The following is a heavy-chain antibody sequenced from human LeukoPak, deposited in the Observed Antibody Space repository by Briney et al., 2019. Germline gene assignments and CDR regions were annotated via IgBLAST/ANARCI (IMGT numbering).Heavy chain of an antibody. D-gene: IGHD3-22*01. CDR3: ARHVVAVGFDY. Sequence: PGGSLRLSCAASGFTVSSNYMGWVRQAPGKGLEWVSVIYSGGSTYYADSVMGRFTISRDNANNSLYLQMNSLRAEDTAVYYCARHVVAVGFDYWGQGTLVTVSS. CDR2: IYSGGST. V-gene: IGHV3-66*04. CDR1: GFTVSSNY. J-gene: IGHJ4*02.